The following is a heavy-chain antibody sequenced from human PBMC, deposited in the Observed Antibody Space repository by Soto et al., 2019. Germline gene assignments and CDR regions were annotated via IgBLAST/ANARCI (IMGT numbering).Heavy chain of an antibody. V-gene: IGHV3-48*02. CDR3: ARGKIAVPGTQYYGLDV. CDR1: GFTFSSYS. D-gene: IGHD6-19*01. CDR2: ISSSGGTI. Sequence: GGSLRLSCAASGFTFSSYSMNWVRQAPGKGLEWIAYISSSGGTILYADSVRGRFTISRDDAKNSLYLQMNSLRDEDTAVYYCARGKIAVPGTQYYGLDVWGRGTTVTVSS. J-gene: IGHJ6*02.